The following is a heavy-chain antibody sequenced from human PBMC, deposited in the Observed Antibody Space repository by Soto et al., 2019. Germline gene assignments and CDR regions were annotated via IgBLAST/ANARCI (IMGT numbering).Heavy chain of an antibody. CDR1: GFTFSSYW. J-gene: IGHJ4*02. V-gene: IGHV3-7*04. CDR3: ARALRGTAADTYYFDY. D-gene: IGHD6-13*01. CDR2: IKQDGSEK. Sequence: GGSLRLSCAASGFTFSSYWMSWVRQAPGKGLEWVANIKQDGSEKYYVDSVKGRFTISRDNAKNSLYLQMNSLRAEDTAVYYCARALRGTAADTYYFDYWGQGTLVTVSS.